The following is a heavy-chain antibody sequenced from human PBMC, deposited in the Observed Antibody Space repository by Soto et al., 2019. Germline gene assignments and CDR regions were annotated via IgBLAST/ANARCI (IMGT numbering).Heavy chain of an antibody. CDR2: ISGGGDAT. CDR1: GFTFGNYA. CDR3: AKKSLGSITLPDLYYFDY. Sequence: EVQLLESGGGLVQPGGSLRLSCAASGFTFGNYAFSWVRQAPGKGLEWVSVISGGGDATYYPDSVKGRFTTSRDNSKNTVYLQMNSLRAEATAVYYCAKKSLGSITLPDLYYFDYWGQGTLVTVSS. J-gene: IGHJ4*02. V-gene: IGHV3-23*01. D-gene: IGHD7-27*01.